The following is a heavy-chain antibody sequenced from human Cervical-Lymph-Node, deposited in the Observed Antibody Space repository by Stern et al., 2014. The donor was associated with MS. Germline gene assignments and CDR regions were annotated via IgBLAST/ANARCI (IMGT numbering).Heavy chain of an antibody. D-gene: IGHD6-13*01. CDR2: IIPIFGTA. Sequence: MQLVESGAEVKKPGSSVKVSCKASGGTFSSYAISWVRQAPGQGLEWMGGIIPIFGTAHYAPKFQGRGTITADASTRPAYMELGSRRSEDTAVYYCARAGGIAAAPNGVGFDDWGQGTLVTVSS. CDR1: GGTFSSYA. J-gene: IGHJ4*02. V-gene: IGHV1-69*01. CDR3: ARAGGIAAAPNGVGFDD.